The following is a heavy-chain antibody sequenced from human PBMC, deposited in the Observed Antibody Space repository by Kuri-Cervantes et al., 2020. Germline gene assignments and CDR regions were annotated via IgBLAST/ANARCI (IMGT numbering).Heavy chain of an antibody. J-gene: IGHJ4*02. Sequence: GSLRLSCAASGFTFSGYAMHWVRQAPGKGLEWVAAISFDGNNKYYADSVKGRFTLSRDNSRNTLYLQVNSLRAEDTAVYYCARDLGGTYKGLAVTGTDGDWGQGTLVTVSS. V-gene: IGHV3-30*03. CDR2: ISFDGNNK. D-gene: IGHD6-19*01. CDR1: GFTFSGYA. CDR3: ARDLGGTYKGLAVTGTDGD.